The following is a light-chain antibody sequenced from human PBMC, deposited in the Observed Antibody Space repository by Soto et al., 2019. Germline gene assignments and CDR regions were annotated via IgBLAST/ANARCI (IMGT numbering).Light chain of an antibody. J-gene: IGKJ1*01. V-gene: IGKV3-20*01. CDR1: QSVSSAY. CDR2: DVS. CDR3: QQYGSSPET. Sequence: EIVLTQSPGTLSLSPGERATLSCRASQSVSSAYLAWYQQKPGQAPRLLISDVSSRATGIPDRFSGSGSGTDFTLTVSRLEPEDFAVYYCQQYGSSPETFGQGTKVDIK.